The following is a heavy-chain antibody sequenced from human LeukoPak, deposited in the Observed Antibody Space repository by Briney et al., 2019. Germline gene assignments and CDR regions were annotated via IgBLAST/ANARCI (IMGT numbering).Heavy chain of an antibody. Sequence: GGSLRLSCAASGFTFSTYWMHWVRQVPGKGLVWVSRINNDGSGTFYADSVKGRFTIARDNAKNTLYLHMYSLSAEATAMYSCEKDSAYYYDSSGYYYDWGQGTLVTVSS. CDR3: EKDSAYYYDSSGYYYD. V-gene: IGHV3-74*01. D-gene: IGHD3-22*01. CDR1: GFTFSTYW. CDR2: INNDGSGT. J-gene: IGHJ4*02.